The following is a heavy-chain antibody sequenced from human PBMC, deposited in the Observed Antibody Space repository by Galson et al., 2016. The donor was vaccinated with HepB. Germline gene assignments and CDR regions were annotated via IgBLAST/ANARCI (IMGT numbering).Heavy chain of an antibody. V-gene: IGHV3-23*01. J-gene: IGHJ1*01. CDR1: GFTFSSYA. Sequence: SLRLSCAASGFTFSSYAMSWVRQAPGKGLEWVSVIRGSGTSGSGTSTYYADSVKGRFTISRDNSNNTLYLQMNSLRVQDTAIYYWAKDGFPARVYATGLQHWGQGTLVTVSS. D-gene: IGHD2-8*01. CDR2: IRGSGTSGSGTST. CDR3: AKDGFPARVYATGLQH.